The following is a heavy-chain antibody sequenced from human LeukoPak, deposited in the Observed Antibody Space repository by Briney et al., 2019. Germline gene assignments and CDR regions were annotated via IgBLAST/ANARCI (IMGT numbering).Heavy chain of an antibody. CDR1: GGSICSGSYY. V-gene: IGHV4-61*02. CDR3: ARDRGYCSSTSCYYYYYGMDV. D-gene: IGHD2-2*03. Sequence: RTSETLSLTCTVSGGSICSGSYYWSWIRQPAGKGLEWIGRIYTSGSTNYNPSLKSRVTISVDTSKNQFSLKLSSVTAADTAVYYCARDRGYCSSTSCYYYYYGMDVWGQGTTVTVSS. J-gene: IGHJ6*02. CDR2: IYTSGST.